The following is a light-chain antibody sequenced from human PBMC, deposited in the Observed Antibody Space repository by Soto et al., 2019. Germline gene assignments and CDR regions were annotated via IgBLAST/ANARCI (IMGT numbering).Light chain of an antibody. Sequence: DIQMTQSPSTLSASVGDRVTITCRSSQRISSWLAWYQQKPGKAPKLLIYDASSLESGVPSRFSGSGSVTEFTLTISSLQPDEFATYYSQQYNSYSYTFGQGTTLEIK. V-gene: IGKV1-5*01. CDR1: QRISSW. CDR3: QQYNSYSYT. CDR2: DAS. J-gene: IGKJ2*01.